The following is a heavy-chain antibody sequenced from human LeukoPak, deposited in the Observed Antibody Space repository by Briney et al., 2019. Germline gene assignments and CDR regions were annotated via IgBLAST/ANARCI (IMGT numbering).Heavy chain of an antibody. J-gene: IGHJ4*02. CDR3: AKPRYSSGWYYIDY. V-gene: IGHV3-30*02. Sequence: HSGGSLRLSCVTSGFTFTNYGMHWGRQAPGKGLEWVAFIRYDASDKYYAESVKGRFTISRDNSKNTLYLQMNSLRAEDTAVYYCAKPRYSSGWYYIDYWGQGTLVTVSS. CDR2: IRYDASDK. CDR1: GFTFTNYG. D-gene: IGHD6-19*01.